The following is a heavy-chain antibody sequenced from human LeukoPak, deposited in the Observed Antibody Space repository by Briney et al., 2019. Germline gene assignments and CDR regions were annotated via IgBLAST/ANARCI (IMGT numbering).Heavy chain of an antibody. CDR3: ARDILTGYYYYGMDV. Sequence: ASVKVSCKASGYTFTSYAMNWVRQAPGQGLEWMGWINTNTGNPTYAQGFTGRFVFSLDTSVSTAYLQISSLKAEDTAVYYCARDILTGYYYYGMDVWGQGTTVTVSS. J-gene: IGHJ6*02. V-gene: IGHV7-4-1*02. CDR1: GYTFTSYA. D-gene: IGHD3-9*01. CDR2: INTNTGNP.